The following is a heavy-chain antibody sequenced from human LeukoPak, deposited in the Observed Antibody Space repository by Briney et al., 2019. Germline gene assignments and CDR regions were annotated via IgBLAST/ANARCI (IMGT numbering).Heavy chain of an antibody. D-gene: IGHD3-10*01. V-gene: IGHV3-23*01. CDR2: ISGSGGST. Sequence: GGSLRLSCAASGFTFSSYAMSWVRQAPGKGLEWVSAISGSGGSTYYADSVKGRFTISRDNSKNTLYLQMNSLRAEDTAVYYCAKDRRPPLWFGGLLSFDYWGQGTLVTVSS. J-gene: IGHJ4*02. CDR3: AKDRRPPLWFGGLLSFDY. CDR1: GFTFSSYA.